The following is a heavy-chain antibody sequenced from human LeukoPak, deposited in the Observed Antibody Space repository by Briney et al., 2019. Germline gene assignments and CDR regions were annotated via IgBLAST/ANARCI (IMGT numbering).Heavy chain of an antibody. D-gene: IGHD3-10*01. V-gene: IGHV4-39*02. CDR1: GGSISSSSYY. Sequence: SETLSLTCTVSGGSISSSSYYWGWIRQPPGKGLERIGSIYYSGSTYYNPSLKSRVTISVDTSKNQFSLKLSSVTAADTAVYYCAREILWFGELLIDYWGQGTLVTVSS. J-gene: IGHJ4*02. CDR2: IYYSGST. CDR3: AREILWFGELLIDY.